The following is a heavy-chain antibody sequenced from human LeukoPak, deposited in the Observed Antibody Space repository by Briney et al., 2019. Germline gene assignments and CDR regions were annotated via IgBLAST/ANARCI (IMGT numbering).Heavy chain of an antibody. CDR2: ISYDGSNR. CDR1: GFTFSSYG. V-gene: IGHV3-30*18. Sequence: GRSLRLSCAASGFTFSSYGMHWVRQAPGKGLEWVAVISYDGSNRYYADSVKGRFTISRDNSKNTLYLQMNSLRAEDTAVYYCAKGPHVSSSWYTTVDYWGQGTLVTVSS. CDR3: AKGPHVSSSWYTTVDY. J-gene: IGHJ4*02. D-gene: IGHD6-13*01.